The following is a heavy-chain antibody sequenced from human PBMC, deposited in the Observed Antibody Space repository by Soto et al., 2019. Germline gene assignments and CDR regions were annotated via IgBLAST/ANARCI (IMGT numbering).Heavy chain of an antibody. J-gene: IGHJ4*02. Sequence: QGHLQQWGAGLLRPSETMSLTSAVSGGYVSGYYGSWIRQPPGKGLERSGEINHSGSTTYNPSLKSRVIISIDTTKNQSSLKLRSVTAADTAVYYCASSPSLTIFGVVAGRLDYWGQGSPVTVSS. CDR2: INHSGST. CDR3: ASSPSLTIFGVVAGRLDY. D-gene: IGHD3-3*01. CDR1: GGYVSGYY. V-gene: IGHV4-34*01.